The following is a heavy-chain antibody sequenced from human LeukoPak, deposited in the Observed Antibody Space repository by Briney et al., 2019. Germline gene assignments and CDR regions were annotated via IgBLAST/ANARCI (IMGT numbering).Heavy chain of an antibody. CDR1: GGSVSRSPYY. D-gene: IGHD3-10*01. Sequence: ETLSLTCTVSGGSVSRSPYYWGWIRQPPGKGLEWVSSISSSSSYIYYADSVKGRFTISRDNAKNSLYLQMNSLRAEDTAVYYCARVLNSGSYDYWGQGTLVTVSS. CDR3: ARVLNSGSYDY. CDR2: ISSSSSYI. V-gene: IGHV3-21*01. J-gene: IGHJ4*02.